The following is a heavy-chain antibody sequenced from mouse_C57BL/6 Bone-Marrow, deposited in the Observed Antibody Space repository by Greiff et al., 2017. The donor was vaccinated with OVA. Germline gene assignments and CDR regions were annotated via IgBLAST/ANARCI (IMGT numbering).Heavy chain of an antibody. CDR3: AREGVTTVVATDD. D-gene: IGHD1-1*01. J-gene: IGHJ2*01. CDR2: IDPNSGGT. Sequence: QVQLKQPGAELVKPGASVKLSCKASGYTFTSYWMHWVKQRPGRGLEWIGKIDPNSGGTKYNEKLKSKATLTVDKPSSTAYMQLSSLTTEDSAVYYCAREGVTTVVATDDWGEGTTLTVSS. V-gene: IGHV1-72*01. CDR1: GYTFTSYW.